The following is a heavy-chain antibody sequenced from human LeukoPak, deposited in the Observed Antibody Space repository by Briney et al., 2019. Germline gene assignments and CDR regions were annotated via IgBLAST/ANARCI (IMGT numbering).Heavy chain of an antibody. CDR1: GYTFTGYF. Sequence: ASVKVSCKASGYTFTGYFIHWVRQAPGQGLKWVGWINPNSGGTNYAQKFQGRVTMTRDTSISTAYMELSRLRSDDTAVYYCARDERYDSSGYPFDYWGQGTLVTVSS. V-gene: IGHV1-2*02. D-gene: IGHD3-22*01. CDR2: INPNSGGT. J-gene: IGHJ4*02. CDR3: ARDERYDSSGYPFDY.